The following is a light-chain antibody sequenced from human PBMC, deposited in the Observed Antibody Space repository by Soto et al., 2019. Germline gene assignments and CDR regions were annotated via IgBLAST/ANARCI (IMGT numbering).Light chain of an antibody. CDR3: HQYNNWPKT. CDR1: QTVGRN. V-gene: IGKV3-15*01. CDR2: GAS. J-gene: IGKJ1*01. Sequence: EIVITQAPATLSFSPGERATLSFRASQTVGRNLAWYQQKPGQAPRLLIFGASSGATGVPARFSGSGSGTEFTLTIDSLQSEDSAVYYCHQYNNWPKTFGQGTKVDIK.